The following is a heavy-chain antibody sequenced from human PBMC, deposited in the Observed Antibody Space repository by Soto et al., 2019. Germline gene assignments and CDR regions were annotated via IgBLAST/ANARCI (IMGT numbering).Heavy chain of an antibody. J-gene: IGHJ4*02. CDR3: AIRGYSYGFVIY. CDR1: GGTFSSYT. D-gene: IGHD5-18*01. Sequence: QVQLVQSGAEVKKPGSLVKVSCKASGGTFSSYTFSWVRQAPGQGLEWMGRIIPMLGIANYAQKFQGRVTITADKDTSTVYMELSSLRSEDTAVYYCAIRGYSYGFVIYWGQGTLVTVSS. CDR2: IIPMLGIA. V-gene: IGHV1-69*02.